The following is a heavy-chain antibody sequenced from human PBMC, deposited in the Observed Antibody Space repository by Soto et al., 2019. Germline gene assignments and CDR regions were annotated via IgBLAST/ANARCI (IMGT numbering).Heavy chain of an antibody. V-gene: IGHV3-23*01. Sequence: PGGSLRLSCAASGFTFSSYAMSWVRQAPGKGLEWVSAISGSGGSTYYADSVKGRFTISRDNSKNTLYLQMNSLRAEDTAVYYCAIALSSSSWHRVYYYYGMDVWGQGTTVTVSS. CDR2: ISGSGGST. CDR3: AIALSSSSWHRVYYYYGMDV. D-gene: IGHD6-13*01. CDR1: GFTFSSYA. J-gene: IGHJ6*02.